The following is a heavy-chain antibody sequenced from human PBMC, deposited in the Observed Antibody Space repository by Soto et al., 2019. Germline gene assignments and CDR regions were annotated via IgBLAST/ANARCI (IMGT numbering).Heavy chain of an antibody. D-gene: IGHD6-19*01. Sequence: ASVQVSCKASGYTFTSYYMHWVRQAPGQGLEWMGIINPSGGSTNYAQKFQGRVTMTRDTSITTAYMELSRLTSDDTAVYYCARWAGSENYYAMDVWGQGTTVTVSS. J-gene: IGHJ6*02. CDR1: GYTFTSYY. CDR3: ARWAGSENYYAMDV. V-gene: IGHV1-46*01. CDR2: INPSGGST.